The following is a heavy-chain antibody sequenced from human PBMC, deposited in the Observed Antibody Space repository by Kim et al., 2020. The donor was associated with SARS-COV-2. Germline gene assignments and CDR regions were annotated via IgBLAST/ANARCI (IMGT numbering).Heavy chain of an antibody. CDR1: GYTFSSYY. D-gene: IGHD3-22*01. CDR3: ARASMYYYDRIGVYFYGMDV. CDR2: INPRNGGT. V-gene: IGHV1-46*01. Sequence: ASVKVSCKASGYTFSSYYMHWARQAPGQGLEWMGMINPRNGGTDYEQKFQGRVTMTRDTSTTTVYMELSTLRSEDTAVYYCARASMYYYDRIGVYFYGMDVWGQGTTVTVSS. J-gene: IGHJ6*02.